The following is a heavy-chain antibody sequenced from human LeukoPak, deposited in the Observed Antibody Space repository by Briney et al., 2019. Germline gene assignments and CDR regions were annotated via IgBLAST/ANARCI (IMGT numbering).Heavy chain of an antibody. V-gene: IGHV3-74*01. CDR1: GFTLSSYW. CDR3: ARKPLSGGYGGTIDY. Sequence: QPGGPLRLSCATSGFTLSSYWMHWVRQVPGKGLEWLSRINNDGVSTSYADSVKGRFTISRDNAKNTLYLRMNSLRAEDTAIYYCARKPLSGGYGGTIDYWGQGTLVTVSS. D-gene: IGHD5-12*01. CDR2: INNDGVST. J-gene: IGHJ4*02.